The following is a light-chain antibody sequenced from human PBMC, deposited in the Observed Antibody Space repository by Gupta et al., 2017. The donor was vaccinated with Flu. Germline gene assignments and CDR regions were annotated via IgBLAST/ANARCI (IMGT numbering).Light chain of an antibody. CDR2: AGN. J-gene: IGLJ1*01. Sequence: QSALTQPASVSGAPGKSITISCRGTSSDIGSSNLVSWYQQHPDKAPRVMIYAGNKRPSGVSDRFSGSKSGNTASLTIYGLQGEDEGDYYCCSCLGGGGYVFGTRTKVTVL. CDR1: SSDIGSSNL. CDR3: CSCLGGGGYV. V-gene: IGLV2-23*01.